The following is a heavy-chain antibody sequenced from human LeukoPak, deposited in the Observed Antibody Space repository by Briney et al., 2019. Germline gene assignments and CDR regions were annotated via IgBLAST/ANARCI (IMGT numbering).Heavy chain of an antibody. Sequence: GGSLKLSCAASGFSFSASAMHWVRQASGKGLEWVGRIRNKANSYATAYAASVKGRFTISRDDSKNTAYLQMNSLKTEDTAVYYCTSVPDYFDYWGQGTLVTVSS. CDR1: GFSFSASA. CDR3: TSVPDYFDY. CDR2: IRNKANSYAT. D-gene: IGHD3-10*02. J-gene: IGHJ4*02. V-gene: IGHV3-73*01.